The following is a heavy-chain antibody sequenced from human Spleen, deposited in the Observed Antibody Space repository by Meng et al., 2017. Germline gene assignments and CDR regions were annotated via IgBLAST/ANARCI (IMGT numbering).Heavy chain of an antibody. V-gene: IGHV3-23*04. CDR2: ISGSGATT. CDR3: TNDRLNH. Sequence: EVQLVESGGTIARPGGSLRLSCAASGFTFDDYGLSWVRQAPGKGLEWVSTISGSGATTYHAESVKGRFTISRDNSKNTLYLQMNSLRAEDTAVYYCTNDRLNHWGQGTLVTVSS. CDR1: GFTFDDYG. D-gene: IGHD3-16*01. J-gene: IGHJ1*01.